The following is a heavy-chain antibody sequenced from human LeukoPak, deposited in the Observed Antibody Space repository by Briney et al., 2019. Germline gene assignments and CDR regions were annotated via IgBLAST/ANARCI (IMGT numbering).Heavy chain of an antibody. Sequence: SETLSLTCTVSGVSISSGNYYWTWIRQRPGKGLEWLGCLSSIGSTYYNPSLKSRLSISVGTSKNQFSLSLTSVTAADTALYYCVRDRGDYSGDPGYFDVWGQGIQVTASS. V-gene: IGHV4-31*03. D-gene: IGHD4-23*01. CDR2: LSSIGST. CDR1: GVSISSGNYY. J-gene: IGHJ4*02. CDR3: VRDRGDYSGDPGYFDV.